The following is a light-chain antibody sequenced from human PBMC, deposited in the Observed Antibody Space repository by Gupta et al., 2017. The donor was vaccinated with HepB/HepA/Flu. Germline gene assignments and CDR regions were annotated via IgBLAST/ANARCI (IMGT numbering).Light chain of an antibody. Sequence: FLTQSPSTLPLSPVERATLSCTTSQDVSGFLAWYQQRPGQAPRLLIYDTYKRASGLPGRFSGRGSGTDFSLTIDSLGPEDFAVYYCQQRNYWPVTFGHGTKVDIK. CDR2: DTY. CDR1: QDVSGF. J-gene: IGKJ3*01. CDR3: QQRNYWPVT. V-gene: IGKV3-11*01.